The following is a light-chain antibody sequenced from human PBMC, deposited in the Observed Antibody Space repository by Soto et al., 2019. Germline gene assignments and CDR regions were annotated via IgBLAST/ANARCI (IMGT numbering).Light chain of an antibody. Sequence: DIQMTQSPSSLSASVGDRVNITCRASQRISTYLNWYQQRPGKAPKILIYGASSLQSGVPSRFSGGGSGTDFTLIISSLQPEDFATYYCQQSYSTPLTFGGGTKVDIK. J-gene: IGKJ4*01. V-gene: IGKV1-39*01. CDR1: QRISTY. CDR2: GAS. CDR3: QQSYSTPLT.